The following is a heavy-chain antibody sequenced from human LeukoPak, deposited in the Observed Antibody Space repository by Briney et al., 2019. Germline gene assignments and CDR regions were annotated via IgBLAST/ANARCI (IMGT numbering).Heavy chain of an antibody. D-gene: IGHD3-22*01. CDR2: CTTSGNTV. Sequence: GGSLRLSCAASGFIFSSSEMNWVRQAPGKGLEWISYCTTSGNTVYYADSVKGRFTISRDNAKNSLFLQMNGLRAEDTAVYYCARDLVGVVTFDYWGQGTLVTVSS. V-gene: IGHV3-48*03. CDR3: ARDLVGVVTFDY. J-gene: IGHJ4*02. CDR1: GFIFSSSE.